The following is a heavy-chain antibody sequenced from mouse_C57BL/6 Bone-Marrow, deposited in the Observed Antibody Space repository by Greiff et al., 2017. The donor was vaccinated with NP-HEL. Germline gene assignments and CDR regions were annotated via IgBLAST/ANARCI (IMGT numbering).Heavy chain of an antibody. CDR2: ISSGSSTI. Sequence: EVQRVESGGGLVKPGGSLKLSCAASGFTFSDYGMHWVRQAPEKGLEWVAYISSGSSTIYYADTVKGRFTISRDNAKNTLCLQMTSLRSEDTAMYYCARPYYYGFDYWGQGTTLTVSS. J-gene: IGHJ2*01. D-gene: IGHD1-1*01. V-gene: IGHV5-17*01. CDR3: ARPYYYGFDY. CDR1: GFTFSDYG.